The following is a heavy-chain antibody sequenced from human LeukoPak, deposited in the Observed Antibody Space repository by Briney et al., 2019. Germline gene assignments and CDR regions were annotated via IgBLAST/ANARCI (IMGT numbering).Heavy chain of an antibody. CDR2: IGSSSSYI. CDR3: ARGTYGDYVGDH. CDR1: GFTFSSYS. V-gene: IGHV3-21*01. D-gene: IGHD4-17*01. Sequence: GGSLRLSCAASGFTFSSYSMNWVRQAPGKGLEWVSSIGSSSSYIYYADSVKGRFTISRDNAKNSLYLQMNSLRAEDTAVYYCARGTYGDYVGDHWGQGTLVTVSS. J-gene: IGHJ4*02.